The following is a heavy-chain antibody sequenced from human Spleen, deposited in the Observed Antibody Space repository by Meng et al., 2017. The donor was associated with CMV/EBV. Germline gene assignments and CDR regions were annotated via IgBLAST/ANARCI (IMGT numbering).Heavy chain of an antibody. CDR1: GGTFRNNV. Sequence: SGGTFRNNVFSWVRQAPGQGLEWMGGIVPMGRTTNYAQKYQGRVTISTDDSTNTVYMELSSLTSADTAVYYCARVLLDINRYGMDVWGQGTTVTVSS. CDR2: IVPMGRTT. D-gene: IGHD3/OR15-3a*01. CDR3: ARVLLDINRYGMDV. J-gene: IGHJ6*02. V-gene: IGHV1-69*05.